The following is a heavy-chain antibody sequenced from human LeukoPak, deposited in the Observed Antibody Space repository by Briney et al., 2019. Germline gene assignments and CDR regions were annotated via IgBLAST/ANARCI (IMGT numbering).Heavy chain of an antibody. CDR1: GESFSGYH. V-gene: IGHV4-34*01. Sequence: KTSETLSLTCAVYGESFSGYHWSWIRQPPGKGLEWIGEINHSGSTNYNPSLKSRVTISVATSKNQFSLKLTSVTAADTAIYYCATRDYWGQGTLVTVSS. CDR3: ATRDY. CDR2: INHSGST. J-gene: IGHJ4*02.